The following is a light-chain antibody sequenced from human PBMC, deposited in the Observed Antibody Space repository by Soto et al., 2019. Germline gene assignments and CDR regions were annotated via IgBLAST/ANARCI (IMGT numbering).Light chain of an antibody. J-gene: IGLJ2*01. CDR3: NSYTSTSTRVV. Sequence: QSALTQPASVSGSPGQSITISCTGTSSDIGGYNFVSWYQQHPGKAPKLLIYEVSYRPSGVSSRFSGSKSGNTASLTISGLQADDEADYYCNSYTSTSTRVVFGGGTKLTVL. CDR1: SSDIGGYNF. CDR2: EVS. V-gene: IGLV2-14*01.